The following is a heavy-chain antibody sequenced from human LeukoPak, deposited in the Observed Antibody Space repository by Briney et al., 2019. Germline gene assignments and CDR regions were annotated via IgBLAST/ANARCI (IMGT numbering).Heavy chain of an antibody. Sequence: SETLSLTCTVSGGSVSSGSYYWSWIRQPPGKGLEWIGYIYYSGSTNYNPSLKSRVTISVDTSKNQFSLKLSSVTAADTAVYYCARGSYDFWSGYYTHRYYFDYWGQGILVTVSS. CDR1: GGSVSSGSYY. D-gene: IGHD3-3*01. CDR2: IYYSGST. CDR3: ARGSYDFWSGYYTHRYYFDY. V-gene: IGHV4-61*01. J-gene: IGHJ4*02.